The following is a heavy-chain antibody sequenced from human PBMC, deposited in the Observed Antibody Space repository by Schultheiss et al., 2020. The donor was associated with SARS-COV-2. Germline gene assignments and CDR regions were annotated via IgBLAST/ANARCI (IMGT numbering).Heavy chain of an antibody. J-gene: IGHJ4*02. V-gene: IGHV4-34*01. CDR3: ARSQTGDYVWGSYRPYYFDY. D-gene: IGHD3-16*02. CDR2: INHSGST. Sequence: SETLSLTCAVYGGSFSGYYWIWIRQPPGKGLEWIGEINHSGSTNYNPSLKSRVTISVDTSKNQFSLKLSSVTAADTAVYYCARSQTGDYVWGSYRPYYFDYWGQGTLVTVSS. CDR1: GGSFSGYY.